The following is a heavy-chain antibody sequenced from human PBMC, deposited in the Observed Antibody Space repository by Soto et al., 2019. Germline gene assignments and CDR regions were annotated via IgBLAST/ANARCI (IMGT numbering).Heavy chain of an antibody. D-gene: IGHD6-19*01. Sequence: GGSLRLSCTASGFTFGDYAMSWVRQAPGKGLEWVGFIRSKAYGGTTEYAASVKGRFTISRDDSKSIAYLQMKSLKTEDKAVYYCTRGSIAVAGNHYYYGMDVWRQGTPVTVSS. CDR2: IRSKAYGGTT. CDR1: GFTFGDYA. V-gene: IGHV3-49*04. J-gene: IGHJ6*02. CDR3: TRGSIAVAGNHYYYGMDV.